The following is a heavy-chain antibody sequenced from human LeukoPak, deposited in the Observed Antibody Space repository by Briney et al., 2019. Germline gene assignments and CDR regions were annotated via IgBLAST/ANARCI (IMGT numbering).Heavy chain of an antibody. V-gene: IGHV1-8*02. Sequence: ASVKVSCKASGYTFTGYYMHRVRQAPGQGLEWMGWMNPNSGNTGYAQKFQGRVTMTRNTSISTAYMELSSLRSEDTAVYYCARDSCSSTSCYANWFDPWGQGTLVTVSS. CDR3: ARDSCSSTSCYANWFDP. CDR1: GYTFTGYY. CDR2: MNPNSGNT. D-gene: IGHD2-2*01. J-gene: IGHJ5*02.